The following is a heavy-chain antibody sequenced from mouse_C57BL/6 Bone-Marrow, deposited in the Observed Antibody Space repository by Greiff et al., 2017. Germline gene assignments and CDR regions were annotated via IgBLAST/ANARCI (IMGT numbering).Heavy chain of an antibody. J-gene: IGHJ2*01. D-gene: IGHD2-12*01. CDR1: GYTFTSYG. CDR3: ARGAYYSHYFDY. V-gene: IGHV1-81*01. Sequence: VKLVESGAELARPGASVKLSCKASGYTFTSYGISWVKQRTGQGLEWIGEIYPRSGNTYYNEKFKGKATLTADKSSSTAYMELRSLTSEDSAVYVCARGAYYSHYFDYWGQGTTLTVSS. CDR2: IYPRSGNT.